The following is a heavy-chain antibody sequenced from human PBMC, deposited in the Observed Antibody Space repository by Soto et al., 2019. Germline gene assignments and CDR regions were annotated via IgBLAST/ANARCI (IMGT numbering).Heavy chain of an antibody. CDR1: GFSFGSYG. CDR2: IWYDGSNK. CDR3: ARAQYHGSYFDACDI. V-gene: IGHV3-33*03. J-gene: IGHJ3*02. D-gene: IGHD1-26*01. Sequence: LRLSCAASGFSFGSYGMHWVRQAPGKGLDWVAVIWYDGSNKYYADPVKGRFTISRDNSKNTLYLQMNSLRVEDAAVYYCARAQYHGSYFDACDIWGQGTMVTVSS.